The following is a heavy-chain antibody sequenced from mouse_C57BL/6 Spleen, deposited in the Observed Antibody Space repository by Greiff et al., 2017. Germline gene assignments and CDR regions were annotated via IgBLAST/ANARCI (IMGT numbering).Heavy chain of an antibody. CDR2: IDPSDSYT. CDR3: ARSGNPWYFDV. Sequence: VQLQQPGAELVMPGASVKLSCKASGYTFTSYWMHWVKQRPGQGLEWIGEIDPSDSYTNYNQKFKGKSTLTVDKSTSTAYMQLSSLTSEDSAVYYCARSGNPWYFDVWGTGTTVTVSS. J-gene: IGHJ1*03. CDR1: GYTFTSYW. V-gene: IGHV1-69*01. D-gene: IGHD3-1*01.